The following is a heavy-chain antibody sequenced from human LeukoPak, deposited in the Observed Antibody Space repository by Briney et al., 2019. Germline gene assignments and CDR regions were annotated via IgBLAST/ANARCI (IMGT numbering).Heavy chain of an antibody. CDR1: GFSFSSYG. CDR3: AKRLLWFGESGTDAFDI. D-gene: IGHD3-10*01. J-gene: IGHJ3*02. CDR2: ISYDGSNK. Sequence: GGSLRFSCAASGFSFSSYGMHWVRRAPGKGLEWVALISYDGSNKYYADSVKGRFTISRDNSKNTLYLQMSSLRAEDTAVYYCAKRLLWFGESGTDAFDIWGQGTMVTVSS. V-gene: IGHV3-30*18.